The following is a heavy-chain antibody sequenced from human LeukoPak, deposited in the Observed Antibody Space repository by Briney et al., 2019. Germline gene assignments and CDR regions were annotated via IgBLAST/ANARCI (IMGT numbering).Heavy chain of an antibody. D-gene: IGHD3-3*01. J-gene: IGHJ4*02. V-gene: IGHV3-21*01. CDR2: ISSSSSYI. CDR1: GFTFSSYS. Sequence: GGSLRLSCAASGFTFSSYSMNWVRQAPGEGLEWVSSISSSSSYIYYVDSVKGRFTISRDNAKNSLYLQMNSLRAEDTAVYYRARSPWSGYMFDYWGQGTLVTVSS. CDR3: ARSPWSGYMFDY.